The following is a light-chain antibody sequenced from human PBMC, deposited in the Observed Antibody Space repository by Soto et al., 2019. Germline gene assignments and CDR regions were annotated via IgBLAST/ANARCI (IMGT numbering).Light chain of an antibody. V-gene: IGKV3-11*01. J-gene: IGKJ2*01. Sequence: ETVLTQSPATLSLSPGERATLSCRASQSVTPYLAWYQQKPGQAPRLLIYDVSNRATGIPARFSGSGSGTDFTLTISSREAEDFAVYYCQQRSNWPPGYSCGQGTKLEIK. CDR1: QSVTPY. CDR2: DVS. CDR3: QQRSNWPPGYS.